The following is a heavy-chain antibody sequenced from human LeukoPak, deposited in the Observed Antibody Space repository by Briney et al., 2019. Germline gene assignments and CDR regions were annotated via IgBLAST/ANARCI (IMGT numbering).Heavy chain of an antibody. CDR1: GGTFSSYA. CDR2: IIPIFGTA. CDR3: ARETYYYDSSGYYYVGQFDY. V-gene: IGHV1-69*01. J-gene: IGHJ4*02. Sequence: SVKVSFKASGGTFSSYAISWVRQAPGQGLEWMGGIIPIFGTANYAQKFQGRVTLTADESTSTAYMELSSLRSEDTAVYYCARETYYYDSSGYYYVGQFDYWGQGTLVTVSS. D-gene: IGHD3-22*01.